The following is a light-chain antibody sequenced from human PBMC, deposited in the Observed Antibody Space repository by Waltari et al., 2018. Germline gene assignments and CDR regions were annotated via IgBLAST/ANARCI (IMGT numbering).Light chain of an antibody. Sequence: QSALTQPPSASGSPGQSLTISCTGTSSDVGSDCNYVPWYRQHPGKAPKLIIHEVSKQPSAVPDRFSGPETGNTAYLTLSEPQAEDEAEYYCSSYADSNTDVF. CDR3: SSYADSNTDV. V-gene: IGLV2-8*01. CDR1: SSDVGSDCNY. J-gene: IGLJ1*01. CDR2: EVS.